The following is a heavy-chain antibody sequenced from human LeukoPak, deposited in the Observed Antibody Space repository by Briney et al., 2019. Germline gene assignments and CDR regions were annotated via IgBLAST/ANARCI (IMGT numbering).Heavy chain of an antibody. J-gene: IGHJ4*02. V-gene: IGHV3-73*01. D-gene: IGHD3-10*01. CDR1: GFTFRGSA. CDR3: TRRGRGFGELLID. Sequence: GGSLRLSCAASGFTFRGSAIHWVRQPSGKGLEWVGRIRSEANNYATAYAASVKGRFTISRDDSKNTAYLQMNSLKTEDTAVYYCTRRGRGFGELLIDWGQGTLVTVSS. CDR2: IRSEANNYAT.